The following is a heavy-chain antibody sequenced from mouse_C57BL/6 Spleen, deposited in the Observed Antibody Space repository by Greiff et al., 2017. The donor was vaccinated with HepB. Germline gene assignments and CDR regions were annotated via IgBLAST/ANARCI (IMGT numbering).Heavy chain of an antibody. CDR3: ARRGYDYPYFDV. CDR2: INSDGGST. Sequence: EVKLQASGGGLVQPGESLKLSCESNEYEFPSHDMSWVRKTPEKRLELVAAINSDGGSTYYPDTMERRFIISRDNTKKTLYLQMSSLRSEDTALYYCARRGYDYPYFDVWGTGTTVTVSS. J-gene: IGHJ1*03. CDR1: EYEFPSHD. V-gene: IGHV5-2*01. D-gene: IGHD2-4*01.